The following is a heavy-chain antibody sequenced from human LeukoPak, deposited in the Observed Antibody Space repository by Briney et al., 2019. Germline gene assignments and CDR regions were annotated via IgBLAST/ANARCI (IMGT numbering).Heavy chain of an antibody. CDR3: VREFSGRTGPL. J-gene: IGHJ4*02. CDR2: ISSSGSYI. V-gene: IGHV3-21*01. CDR1: GFTFSSYW. D-gene: IGHD3/OR15-3a*01. Sequence: PGGSLRLSCAASGFTFSSYWMNWVRQAPGKGLEWVSAISSSGSYIYYGDSVRGRFTISRDDAKNSLYLQMSSLRVEDTAVYYCVREFSGRTGPLWGQGTLVTVSS.